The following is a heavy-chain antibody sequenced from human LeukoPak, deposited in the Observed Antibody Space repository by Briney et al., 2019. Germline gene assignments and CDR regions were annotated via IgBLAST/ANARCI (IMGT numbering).Heavy chain of an antibody. CDR2: IRSKANSHAT. J-gene: IGHJ4*02. CDR3: AKTLPSSRYSFDY. CDR1: GFTFSGSA. D-gene: IGHD6-13*01. Sequence: PGGSLRLSCAASGFTFSGSAMHWVRQASGKGLEWVGRIRSKANSHATAYGASVKGRFTISRDDSKNTAYLQMNSLRAEDTAVYYCAKTLPSSRYSFDYWGQGTLVTVSS. V-gene: IGHV3-73*01.